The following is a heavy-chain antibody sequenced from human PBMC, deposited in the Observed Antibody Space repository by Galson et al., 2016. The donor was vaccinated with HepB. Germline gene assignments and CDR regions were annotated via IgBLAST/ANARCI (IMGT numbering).Heavy chain of an antibody. V-gene: IGHV6-1*01. D-gene: IGHD3-9*01. CDR1: GDSVSSNTAA. CDR3: ARGARHYDVLRTHGLDV. CDR2: AYYRYRWYR. J-gene: IGHJ6*02. Sequence: CAISGDSVSSNTAAWNWIRQSPSRGLEWLGRAYYRYRWYRDYAESLKGRIDISPDTSKHHFSLQLNSVTPEDTSVYFCARGARHYDVLRTHGLDVWGRGTTVTVS.